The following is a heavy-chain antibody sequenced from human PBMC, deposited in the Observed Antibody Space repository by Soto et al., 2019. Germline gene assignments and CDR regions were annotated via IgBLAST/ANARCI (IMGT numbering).Heavy chain of an antibody. CDR3: AREIARGICGKDV. D-gene: IGHD2-21*01. J-gene: IGHJ6*02. CDR2: ISRNSGSI. V-gene: IGHV3-9*01. CDR1: GFIFDDYA. Sequence: PGGSLRLSCAASGFIFDDYAMHWVRQAPGKGLEWVSGISRNSGSIAYADSVKGRFTISRDNAKNSLYLQMNSLRAEDTAVYYCAREIARGICGKDVWGQGPTVTVSS.